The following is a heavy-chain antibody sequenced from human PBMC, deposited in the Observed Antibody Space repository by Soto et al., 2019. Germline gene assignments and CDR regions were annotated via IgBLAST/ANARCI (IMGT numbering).Heavy chain of an antibody. CDR3: ASAGSFDL. CDR2: ISGGSETI. Sequence: EVQLVESGGGLVQPGGSLRLSCAASGFTFRSFSMSWVRQAPGKGLEWVSYISGGSETIHYADSVKGRFTISRDNAKNSLFLQMNRRGDDGPVICYLASAGSFDLWGQGALVAVSS. J-gene: IGHJ4*02. CDR1: GFTFRSFS. V-gene: IGHV3-48*02. D-gene: IGHD3-10*01.